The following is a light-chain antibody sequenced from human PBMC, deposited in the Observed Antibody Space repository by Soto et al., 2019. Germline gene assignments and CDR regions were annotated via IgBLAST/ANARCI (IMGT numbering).Light chain of an antibody. Sequence: QSVLTQPRPVSGSPGQSVTISCTGTSSDVGGYNHVSWYQQHPGKAPKLMISGVTKRPSGVPDRFSGSKSGNTASLTISGLQAEDEADYYCCSYAGSIYVFGTGTKVTVL. CDR2: GVT. J-gene: IGLJ1*01. V-gene: IGLV2-11*01. CDR3: CSYAGSIYV. CDR1: SSDVGGYNH.